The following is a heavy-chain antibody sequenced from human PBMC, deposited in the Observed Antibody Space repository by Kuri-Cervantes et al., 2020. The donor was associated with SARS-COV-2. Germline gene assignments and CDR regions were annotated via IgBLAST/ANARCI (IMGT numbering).Heavy chain of an antibody. CDR3: TGGEYCSSTSCYKDAFDI. D-gene: IGHD2-2*02. Sequence: ASVKVSCKASGYTFTGYYMHWVRQAPGQGLEWMGWINPNSGGTNYAQKCQGRVTMTRDTSISTAYMELSRLRSDDTAVYYCTGGEYCSSTSCYKDAFDIWGQGTMVTVSS. J-gene: IGHJ3*02. CDR2: INPNSGGT. V-gene: IGHV1-2*02. CDR1: GYTFTGYY.